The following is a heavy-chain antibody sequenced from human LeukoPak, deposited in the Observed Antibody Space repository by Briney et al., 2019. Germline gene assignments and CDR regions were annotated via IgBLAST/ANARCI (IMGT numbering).Heavy chain of an antibody. J-gene: IGHJ4*02. CDR3: ARELVSLGYSYGYFDY. V-gene: IGHV3-53*01. Sequence: PGGSLRLSCAVSGFIVSSNYMSGVRQAPGKGLEWVSVIYSGGTTYYADSVKGRFIISRDNSKNTLYLQMNTLRAEDTAMYYCARELVSLGYSYGYFDYWGQGTLVTVSS. D-gene: IGHD5-18*01. CDR1: GFIVSSNY. CDR2: IYSGGTT.